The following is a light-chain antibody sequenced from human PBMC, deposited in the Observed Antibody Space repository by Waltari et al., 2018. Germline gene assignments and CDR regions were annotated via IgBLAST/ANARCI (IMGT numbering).Light chain of an antibody. J-gene: IGLJ3*02. CDR3: QTGGHGTWV. CDR1: SGYSSSV. Sequence: QLVLTQSPSASASLGASVKLTCTLSSGYSSSVIAWHKQQPEKGPRYLMTVNSDGSHSKGGEIPDRFSGSGSGAERYLTISSLQSEDEADYYCQTGGHGTWVFGGGTKLTVL. CDR2: VNSDGSH. V-gene: IGLV4-69*01.